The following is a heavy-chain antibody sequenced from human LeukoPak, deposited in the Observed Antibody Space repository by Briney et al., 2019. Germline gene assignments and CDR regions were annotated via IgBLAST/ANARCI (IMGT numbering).Heavy chain of an antibody. CDR3: AREYSNSFDY. CDR2: IYSGGST. Sequence: GGSLRLSCAASGFTVGSNYMSWVRQAPGKGLEWVSVIYSGGSTYYADSVKGRFTISRDNSKNTLYLQMNSLRVEDTAVYYCAREYSNSFDYWGQGTLVTVSS. J-gene: IGHJ4*02. CDR1: GFTVGSNY. D-gene: IGHD6-13*01. V-gene: IGHV3-66*01.